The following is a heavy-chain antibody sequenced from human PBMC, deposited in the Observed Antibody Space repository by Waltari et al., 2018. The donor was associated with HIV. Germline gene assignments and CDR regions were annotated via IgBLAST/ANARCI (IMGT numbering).Heavy chain of an antibody. D-gene: IGHD1-26*01. CDR3: ARDPRSSGYYGMDV. J-gene: IGHJ6*02. CDR1: GFSISSNY. V-gene: IGHV3-53*01. CDR2: IYSGGSR. Sequence: EVQLVASGGGLIEPGGSLRVSCAASGFSISSNYMSCVRQAPGKGLEWVSVIYSGGSRYYADSVKGRFIISRDNSKNTVSLHMNSLRAEDTAVYYCARDPRSSGYYGMDVWGQGIKVTVSS.